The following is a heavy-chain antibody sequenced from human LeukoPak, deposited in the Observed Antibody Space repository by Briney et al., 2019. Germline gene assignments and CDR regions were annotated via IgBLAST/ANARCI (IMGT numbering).Heavy chain of an antibody. J-gene: IGHJ4*02. CDR3: AKGGTIGNWKYYIDF. Sequence: SVKVSCKASGGTFSSYAISWVRQAPGQGLEWMGRIIPILGIANYAQKFQGRVTITADKSTSTAYMELSSLRSEDTAVYYCAKGGTIGNWKYYIDFWGQGTQVTVSS. D-gene: IGHD1-20*01. CDR2: IIPILGIA. CDR1: GGTFSSYA. V-gene: IGHV1-69*04.